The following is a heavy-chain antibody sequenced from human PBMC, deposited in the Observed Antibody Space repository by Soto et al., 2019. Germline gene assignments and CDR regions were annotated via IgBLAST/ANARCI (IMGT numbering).Heavy chain of an antibody. CDR1: GFTFSSYS. CDR2: ISSSSSTI. Sequence: PGGSLRLSCAASGFTFSSYSMNWVRQAPGKGLEWVSYISSSSSTIYYADSVKGRFTISRDNAKNSLYLQMNSLRAEDTAVYYCARDFWGGQANNWFDPWGEGDLVTVSS. D-gene: IGHD3-3*01. CDR3: ARDFWGGQANNWFDP. J-gene: IGHJ5*02. V-gene: IGHV3-48*01.